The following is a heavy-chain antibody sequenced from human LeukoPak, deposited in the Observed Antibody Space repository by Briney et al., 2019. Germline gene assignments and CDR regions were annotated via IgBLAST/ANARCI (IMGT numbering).Heavy chain of an antibody. Sequence: TGGSLRLSCAASGYTFSRYWIHWVRQAPGKGLVWVSRINTDGTITTYADSVKGRFTISRDNAKNILYLQMNSLRVEDTAVYYCARDFSGYDDYWGQGPLVTVSS. CDR1: GYTFSRYW. J-gene: IGHJ4*02. V-gene: IGHV3-74*01. D-gene: IGHD3-22*01. CDR2: INTDGTIT. CDR3: ARDFSGYDDY.